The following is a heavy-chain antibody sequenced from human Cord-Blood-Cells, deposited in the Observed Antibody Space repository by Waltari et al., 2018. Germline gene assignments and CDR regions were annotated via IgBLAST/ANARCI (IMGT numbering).Heavy chain of an antibody. Sequence: EVQLVESGGGLVQPGGSLRLSCAASGFTFSSYWMHWVRQAPGKGLVWVSRINRDGSSTSDADSVKGRFTISRDNAKNTLYLQMNSLRAEDTAVYYCRSSIAARRDYWGQGTLVTVSS. J-gene: IGHJ4*02. D-gene: IGHD6-6*01. CDR3: RSSIAARRDY. CDR1: GFTFSSYW. V-gene: IGHV3-74*01. CDR2: INRDGSST.